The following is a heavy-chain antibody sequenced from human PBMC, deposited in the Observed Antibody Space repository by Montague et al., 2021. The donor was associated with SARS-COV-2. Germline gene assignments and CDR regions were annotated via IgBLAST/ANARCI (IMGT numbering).Heavy chain of an antibody. V-gene: IGHV4-59*01. D-gene: IGHD3-22*01. Sequence: SETLSLTCTVSGGSISSYYWSWIRQPPGKGLVWIGYIYYSGSTNXNPSLKSRVTISVDTSKNQFSLKLSSVTAADTAVYYCAREVRYYYDSSGPGAFDIWGQGTMVTVSS. CDR1: GGSISSYY. CDR2: IYYSGST. J-gene: IGHJ3*02. CDR3: AREVRYYYDSSGPGAFDI.